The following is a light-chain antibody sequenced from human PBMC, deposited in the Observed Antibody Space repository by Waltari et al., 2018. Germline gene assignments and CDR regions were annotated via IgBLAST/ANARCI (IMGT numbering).Light chain of an antibody. Sequence: QSVLTQPPSVSGAPGQRVTISCTGSSSNIGSPYNVHWYQQVPGRAPKLLIYYAAHRPSGVPDRFSCSKSGTSASLAITGLQAEDESEYFCQSYDSGLNGLFFGGGTKVTVL. V-gene: IGLV1-40*01. CDR2: YAA. CDR3: QSYDSGLNGLF. CDR1: SSNIGSPYN. J-gene: IGLJ2*01.